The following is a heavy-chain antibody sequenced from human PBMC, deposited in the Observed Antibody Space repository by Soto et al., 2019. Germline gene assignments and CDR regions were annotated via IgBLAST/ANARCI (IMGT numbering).Heavy chain of an antibody. CDR3: ATGPLYASGVANY. CDR1: GGTFSSDV. Sequence: SVKVSCKASGGTFSSDVINWVRQAPGQGLEWMGGITPIFSTTKYAQKFQGRVTVTTDESASTVYLELSSLRSEDTAVYYCATGPLYASGVANYWGQGALVTSPQ. V-gene: IGHV1-69*05. J-gene: IGHJ4*02. D-gene: IGHD3-10*01. CDR2: ITPIFSTT.